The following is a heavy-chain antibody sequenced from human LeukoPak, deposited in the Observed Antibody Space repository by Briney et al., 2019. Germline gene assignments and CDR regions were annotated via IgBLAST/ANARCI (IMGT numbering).Heavy chain of an antibody. Sequence: PSETLSLTCTVSGGSISSSNWWSWVRQPPGKGLEWIGEIYHSGSTNYNSSLKSRVTISVDKSKNQFSLKLSSVTAADTAVYYCAAYYYDSSGSDYWGQGTLVTVSS. CDR3: AAYYYDSSGSDY. CDR2: IYHSGST. V-gene: IGHV4-4*02. D-gene: IGHD3-22*01. CDR1: GGSISSSNW. J-gene: IGHJ4*02.